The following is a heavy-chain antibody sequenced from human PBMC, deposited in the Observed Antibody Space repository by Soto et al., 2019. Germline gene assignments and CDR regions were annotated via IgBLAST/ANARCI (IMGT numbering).Heavy chain of an antibody. CDR1: GFTFSSYA. J-gene: IGHJ6*02. Sequence: GGSLRLSCAASGFTFSSYAMSWVRQAPGKGLEWVSAISGSGGSTYYADSVKGRFTISRDNSKNTLYLQMNSLRAEDTAVYYCANLYSSSWYFPYGMDVWGQGTTVTVSS. D-gene: IGHD6-13*01. V-gene: IGHV3-23*01. CDR3: ANLYSSSWYFPYGMDV. CDR2: ISGSGGST.